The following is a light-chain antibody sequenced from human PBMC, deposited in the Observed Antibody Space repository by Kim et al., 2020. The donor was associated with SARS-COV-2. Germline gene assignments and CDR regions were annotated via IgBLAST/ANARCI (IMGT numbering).Light chain of an antibody. CDR1: KLGDKY. Sequence: SVSAGQTASITGSGNKLGDKYACWYQQKPGQSPLLVIYQDSKRPSGIPERFAGSKSGNTASLTISGTRAMDEADYYCQAWDSSTVVFGGGTQLTVL. J-gene: IGLJ2*01. CDR3: QAWDSSTVV. CDR2: QDS. V-gene: IGLV3-1*01.